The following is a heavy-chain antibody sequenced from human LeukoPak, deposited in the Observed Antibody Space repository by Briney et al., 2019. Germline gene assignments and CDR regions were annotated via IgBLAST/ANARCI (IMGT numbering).Heavy chain of an antibody. D-gene: IGHD3-3*01. CDR3: ARCRENDFWSGSPVVY. J-gene: IGHJ4*02. CDR1: RFFFSSYA. V-gene: IGHV3-30-3*01. CDR2: ISSDGTNK. Sequence: PGGSLRLSCAASRFFFSSYAMDWVRQAPGKGLEWLAVISSDGTNKYYADSVKGRFTISRDNSKNTLYLQMNSLRVEDTAVYYCARCRENDFWSGSPVVYWGQGTLVTVSS.